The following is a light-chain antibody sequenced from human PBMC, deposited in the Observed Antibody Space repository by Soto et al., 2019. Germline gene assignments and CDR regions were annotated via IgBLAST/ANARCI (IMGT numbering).Light chain of an antibody. J-gene: IGKJ1*01. Sequence: DVLMTQSPSSVSASVGDRLTITCRASQSITSWWLAWYQQKPGRAPKLLISAASTLQSGVPSRFRGSGSGTDVTLTIRSLQPEYCASYVCQQADSFPWTFGQGTTVEV. CDR2: AAS. V-gene: IGKV1D-12*01. CDR1: QSITSW. CDR3: QQADSFPWT.